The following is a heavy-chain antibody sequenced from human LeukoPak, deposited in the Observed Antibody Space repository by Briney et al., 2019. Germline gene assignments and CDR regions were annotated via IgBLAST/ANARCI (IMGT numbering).Heavy chain of an antibody. Sequence: SVKVSCKDSGGTFSSYAISWVRQAPGQGLEWMGGIIPIFGTANYAQKFQGRVTITADESTSTAYMELSSLRSEDTAVYYCARAYCSGGSCYRTFDYWGQGTLVTVSS. V-gene: IGHV1-69*13. CDR1: GGTFSSYA. CDR2: IIPIFGTA. CDR3: ARAYCSGGSCYRTFDY. D-gene: IGHD2-15*01. J-gene: IGHJ4*02.